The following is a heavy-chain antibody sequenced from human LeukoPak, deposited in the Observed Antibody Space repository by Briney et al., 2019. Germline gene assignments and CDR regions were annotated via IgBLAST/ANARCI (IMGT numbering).Heavy chain of an antibody. J-gene: IGHJ4*02. Sequence: SETLSLTCAVSGASITSNHWWSWARQAPGEGLEWIGEIYHGGAITYNPSLKSRVTISVDTSKNQFSLKLSSVTAADTAVYYCARQRLCQESDYWGQGTLVTVSS. D-gene: IGHD3-10*01. CDR2: IYHGGAI. V-gene: IGHV4-4*02. CDR3: ARQRLCQESDY. CDR1: GASITSNHW.